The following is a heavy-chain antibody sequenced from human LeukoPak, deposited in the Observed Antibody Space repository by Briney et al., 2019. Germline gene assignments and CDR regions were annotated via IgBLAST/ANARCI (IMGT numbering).Heavy chain of an antibody. CDR2: VTSYNGDT. V-gene: IGHV1-18*01. J-gene: IGHJ5*02. D-gene: IGHD3-9*01. CDR3: VKDWNILTGRNCFDP. Sequence: ASVKVSCKASGYTFTSYGISWVRQAPGQGLEWMGWVTSYNGDTNYAQKFQGRVTMSADTATSTAHMELRSLRFDDTAMYYCVKDWNILTGRNCFDPWGQGTLVTVSS. CDR1: GYTFTSYG.